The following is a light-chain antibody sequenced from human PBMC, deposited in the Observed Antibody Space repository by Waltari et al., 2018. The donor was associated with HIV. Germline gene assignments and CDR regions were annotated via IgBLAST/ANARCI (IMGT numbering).Light chain of an antibody. J-gene: IGKJ1*01. V-gene: IGKV3-20*01. CDR1: QSVSSSY. Sequence: EIVFTQSPGTLYLSPGESATHTCRASQSVSSSYVAWYQQKPGQAPRLLIYGASSRATGIPDRFSGSGSGTDFTLTISRLEPEDFAVYYCQQYGSSRWTFGQGTKVEIK. CDR3: QQYGSSRWT. CDR2: GAS.